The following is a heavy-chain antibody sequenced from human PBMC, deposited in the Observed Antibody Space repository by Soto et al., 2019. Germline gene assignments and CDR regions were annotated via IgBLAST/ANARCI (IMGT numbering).Heavy chain of an antibody. J-gene: IGHJ4*02. Sequence: PGGSLRLSCAASGFTFSTYGIHWVRQAPGKGLEWVALISYDGGSKYYGDSVKGRFIISRDNSHNTVSLPMNSLRADDTAVYFCAKEQLAMTVVVADYFDSWGQGTLVTVSS. V-gene: IGHV3-30*18. CDR1: GFTFSTYG. CDR2: ISYDGGSK. CDR3: AKEQLAMTVVVADYFDS. D-gene: IGHD3-22*01.